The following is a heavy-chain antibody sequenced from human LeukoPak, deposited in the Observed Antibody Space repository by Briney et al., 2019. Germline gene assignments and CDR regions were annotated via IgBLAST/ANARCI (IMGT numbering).Heavy chain of an antibody. CDR3: ARADIVATIWGGIYDNGYY. CDR2: IKQDGSEK. V-gene: IGHV3-7*01. CDR1: GFTFSSYW. Sequence: PGGSLRLSXAASGFTFSSYWMSWVRQAPGKGLEWVANIKQDGSEKYYVDSVKGRFTISRDNAKNSLYLQMNSLRAEDTAVYYCARADIVATIWGGIYDNGYYWGQGTLVTVSS. D-gene: IGHD5-12*01. J-gene: IGHJ4*02.